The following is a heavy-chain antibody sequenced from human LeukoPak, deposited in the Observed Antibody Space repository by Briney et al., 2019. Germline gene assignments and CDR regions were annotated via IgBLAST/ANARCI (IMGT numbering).Heavy chain of an antibody. J-gene: IGHJ5*02. D-gene: IGHD3-22*01. V-gene: IGHV4-34*01. CDR2: INHSGST. CDR3: ARVEVSRGNWFDP. Sequence: SETLSLTCAVYGGSFSGYYWNWIRQPPGKGLEWIGEINHSGSTNYNPTLKSRVTISVDMSRNQFSLNLSSVTAADTAVYYCARVEVSRGNWFDPGGQEPWSPSPQ. CDR1: GGSFSGYY.